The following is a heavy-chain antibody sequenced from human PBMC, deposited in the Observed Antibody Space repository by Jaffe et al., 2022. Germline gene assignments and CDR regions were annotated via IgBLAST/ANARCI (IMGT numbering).Heavy chain of an antibody. J-gene: IGHJ3*02. CDR2: IKQDGSEK. Sequence: EVQLVESGGGLVQPGGSLRLSCAASGFTFSSYWMSWVRQAPGKGLEWVANIKQDGSEKYYVDSVKGRFTISRDNAKNSLYLQMNSLRAEDTAVYYCARGSSEDPVAFDIWGQGTMVTVSS. V-gene: IGHV3-7*01. CDR3: ARGSSEDPVAFDI. CDR1: GFTFSSYW. D-gene: IGHD6-19*01.